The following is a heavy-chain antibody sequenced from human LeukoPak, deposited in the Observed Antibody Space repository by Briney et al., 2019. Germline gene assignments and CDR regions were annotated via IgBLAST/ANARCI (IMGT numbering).Heavy chain of an antibody. CDR3: AKGSGDFWSGYYAY. Sequence: GGSLRLSCAASGFTFSSYAMSWVRQAPGKGLEWVSAISGSGGSTHYADSVKGRFTISRDNSKNTLYLQMNSLRAEDTAVYYCAKGSGDFWSGYYAYWGQGTLVTVSS. CDR1: GFTFSSYA. D-gene: IGHD3-3*01. CDR2: ISGSGGST. J-gene: IGHJ4*02. V-gene: IGHV3-23*01.